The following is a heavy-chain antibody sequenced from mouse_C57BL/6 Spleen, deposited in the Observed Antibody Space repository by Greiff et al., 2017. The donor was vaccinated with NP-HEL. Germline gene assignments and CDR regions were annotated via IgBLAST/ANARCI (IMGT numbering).Heavy chain of an antibody. CDR3: AIQATSAMDY. V-gene: IGHV1-55*01. Sequence: QVQLQQPGAELVKPGASVKMSCKASGYTFTSYWITWVQQRPGQGLEWIGDICPGSGSTNYTEKFKSKATLTVDTSYSTAYMQHSSLTSEYSAVYYGAIQATSAMDYRGQGTSVTVSS. D-gene: IGHD3-2*02. J-gene: IGHJ4*01. CDR2: ICPGSGST. CDR1: GYTFTSYW.